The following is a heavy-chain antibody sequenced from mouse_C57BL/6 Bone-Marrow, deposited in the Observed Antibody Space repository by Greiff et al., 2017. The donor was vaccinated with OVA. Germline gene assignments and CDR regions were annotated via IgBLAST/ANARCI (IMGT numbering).Heavy chain of an antibody. V-gene: IGHV1-52*01. CDR3: ARWRVRHGGYYFDY. J-gene: IGHJ2*01. CDR2: IDPSDSET. Sequence: QVQLKQPGAELVRPGSSVKLSCKASGYTFTSYWMHWVKQRPIQGLEWIGNIDPSDSETHYNQKFKDKATLTVDKSSSTAYMQLSSQTSEDSAVYYCARWRVRHGGYYFDYWGQGTTLTVSS. D-gene: IGHD2-14*01. CDR1: GYTFTSYW.